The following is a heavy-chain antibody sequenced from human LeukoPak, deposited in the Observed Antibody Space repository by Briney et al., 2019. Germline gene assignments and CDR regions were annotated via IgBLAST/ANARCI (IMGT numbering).Heavy chain of an antibody. D-gene: IGHD1-26*01. V-gene: IGHV3-33*01. CDR1: GFTFSSYG. Sequence: PGGSLRLSCAASGFTFSSYGMHWVRQAPGKGLEWVAVIWYDGSNKYYADSVKGRFTISRDNPKNTLYLQMNSLRAEDTAVYYCARVDGGSYHRTFDIWGQGTMVTVSS. J-gene: IGHJ3*02. CDR3: ARVDGGSYHRTFDI. CDR2: IWYDGSNK.